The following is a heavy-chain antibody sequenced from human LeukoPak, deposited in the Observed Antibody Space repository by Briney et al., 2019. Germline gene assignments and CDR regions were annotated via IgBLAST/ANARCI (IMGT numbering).Heavy chain of an antibody. CDR3: ARDGYNYYMDV. CDR1: GFTFSSYG. CDR2: IRYDGSNK. Sequence: SGGSLRLSCAASGFTFSSYGMHWVRQAPGKGLEWVAFIRYDGSNKYYADSVEGRFTISRDNSKNTLYLQMNSLRAEDTAVYYCARDGYNYYMDVWGKGTTVTVSS. V-gene: IGHV3-30*02. J-gene: IGHJ6*03.